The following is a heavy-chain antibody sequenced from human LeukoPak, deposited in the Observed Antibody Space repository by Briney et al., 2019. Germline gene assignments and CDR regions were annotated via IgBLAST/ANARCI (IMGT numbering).Heavy chain of an antibody. V-gene: IGHV3-20*04. J-gene: IGHJ4*02. D-gene: IGHD3-22*01. CDR2: IRNGGRI. CDR3: AKCYDSSGCYFDY. Sequence: GGSLRLSCAASGFTFDDYDMSWVRQAPGKGLEWVSGIRNGGRIGYADSLKGRFTISRDNSKNTLYLQMNSLRAVDTAVYYCAKCYDSSGCYFDYWGQGTLVTVSS. CDR1: GFTFDDYD.